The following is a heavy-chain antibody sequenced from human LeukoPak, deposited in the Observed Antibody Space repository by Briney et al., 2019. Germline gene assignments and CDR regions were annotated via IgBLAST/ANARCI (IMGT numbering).Heavy chain of an antibody. CDR2: INHSGST. D-gene: IGHD3-22*01. Sequence: PSETLSLTCAVYGGSFSGYCWSWIRQPPGKGLEWIGEINHSGSTNYNPSLKSRVTISVDTSKNQFSLKLSSVTAADTAVYYCARVRGYRGYYFDYWGQGTLVTVSS. CDR1: GGSFSGYC. J-gene: IGHJ4*02. CDR3: ARVRGYRGYYFDY. V-gene: IGHV4-34*01.